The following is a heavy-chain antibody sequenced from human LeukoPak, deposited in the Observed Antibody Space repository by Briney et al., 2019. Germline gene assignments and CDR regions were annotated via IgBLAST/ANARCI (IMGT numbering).Heavy chain of an antibody. D-gene: IGHD4-17*01. V-gene: IGHV1-18*01. Sequence: ASVKVSCMASLYIFINSVICWVRQALGQGVEWMGWNGAYSSNTKYAQKFQDRLTMITDASTSTAYNDLRSLRSDETAVYYCARYGDYARRYFDLWGRGTLVTVSS. CDR3: ARYGDYARRYFDL. J-gene: IGHJ2*01. CDR1: LYIFINSV. CDR2: NGAYSSNT.